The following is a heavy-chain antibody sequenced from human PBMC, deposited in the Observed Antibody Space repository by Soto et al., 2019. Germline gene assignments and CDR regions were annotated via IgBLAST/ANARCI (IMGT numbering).Heavy chain of an antibody. CDR1: GFTFSSYG. V-gene: IGHV3-33*01. Sequence: QVHLVESGGGVVQSGRSLRLSCAACGFTFSSYGMHWVRQAPGKGLEWVAVIWYDGSNKYYADSVKGRFTISRDNSKNTLYLQMNSLRAEDTAVYYCARGHFDDSSWGFDYWRQGTLFTVSS. J-gene: IGHJ4*02. CDR2: IWYDGSNK. D-gene: IGHD3-22*01. CDR3: ARGHFDDSSWGFDY.